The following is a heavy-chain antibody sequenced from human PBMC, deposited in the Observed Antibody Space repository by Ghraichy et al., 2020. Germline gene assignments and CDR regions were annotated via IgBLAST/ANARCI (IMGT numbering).Heavy chain of an antibody. J-gene: IGHJ4*02. CDR3: TADRFVLRYLEWTN. V-gene: IGHV3-15*07. D-gene: IGHD3-3*01. CDR2: IKSKTGGGTT. Sequence: LSLTCAASGFTFSNAWMNWVRQAPGKGLEWVGRIKSKTGGGTTDYAAPVRGRFTISRDDSKNTVYLQMKSLKTEDTAVYYCTADRFVLRYLEWTNWGQGTLVTVSS. CDR1: GFTFSNAW.